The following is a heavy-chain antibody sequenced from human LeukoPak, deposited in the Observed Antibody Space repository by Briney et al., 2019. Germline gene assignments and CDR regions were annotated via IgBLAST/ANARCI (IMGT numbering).Heavy chain of an antibody. CDR2: IYYSGST. D-gene: IGHD6-19*01. V-gene: IGHV4-59*01. Sequence: SETLSLTCTVAARSISSYYWSWIRQPPGKGLEWIGYIYYSGSTNYNPSLKSRVTISVDTSKNQFSLKLSSVTAADTAVYYCARDLSGWAYFDYWGQGTLVTVSS. CDR3: ARDLSGWAYFDY. J-gene: IGHJ4*02. CDR1: ARSISSYY.